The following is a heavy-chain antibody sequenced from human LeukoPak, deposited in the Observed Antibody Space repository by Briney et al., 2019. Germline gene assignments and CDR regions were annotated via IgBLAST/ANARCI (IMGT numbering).Heavy chain of an antibody. Sequence: ASVKVSCKASGYTFTSYGISWVRQAPGQGLEWMGWISAYNGNTNYAQKLQGRVTMTTDTSTSTAYMELRSLRPDDTAVYYCARDSSGWYSDYFDYWGQGTLVTVSS. CDR2: ISAYNGNT. CDR1: GYTFTSYG. J-gene: IGHJ4*02. D-gene: IGHD6-19*01. V-gene: IGHV1-18*01. CDR3: ARDSSGWYSDYFDY.